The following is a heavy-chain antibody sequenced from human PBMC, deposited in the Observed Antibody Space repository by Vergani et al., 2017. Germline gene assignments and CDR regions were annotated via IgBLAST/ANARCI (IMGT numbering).Heavy chain of an antibody. CDR1: GGPVSSGSYY. Sequence: QVQLQELGPGLVKPSETLSLTCTVFGGPVSSGSYYWSWIRQPPGKGLEGIGEINHSGSTKYNPSLKRRVTISVDTSKNQVSLTLSSVTAGDTAVYYCARSHLWLGRMDYWGQGTLVTVSS. J-gene: IGHJ4*02. CDR3: ARSHLWLGRMDY. V-gene: IGHV4-61*01. D-gene: IGHD6-19*01. CDR2: INHSGST.